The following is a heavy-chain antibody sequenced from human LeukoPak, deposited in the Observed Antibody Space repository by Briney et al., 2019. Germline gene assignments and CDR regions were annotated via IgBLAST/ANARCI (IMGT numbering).Heavy chain of an antibody. Sequence: GGSLRLSCAASGFTFDDYAMHWVRQAPGKGLEWVSLISWNSGSTYYADSVKGRFTISRDNSKNSLYLQMNSLRAEDTALYYCAKSQGRLRPPFDYWGQGTLVTVSS. V-gene: IGHV3-43D*03. J-gene: IGHJ4*02. CDR1: GFTFDDYA. D-gene: IGHD4-17*01. CDR3: AKSQGRLRPPFDY. CDR2: ISWNSGST.